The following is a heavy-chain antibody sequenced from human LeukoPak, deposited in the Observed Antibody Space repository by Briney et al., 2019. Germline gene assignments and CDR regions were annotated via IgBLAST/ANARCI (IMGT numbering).Heavy chain of an antibody. CDR3: AGRTYYYDSSGYLRDY. CDR1: GGSISSSSYY. V-gene: IGHV4-39*01. D-gene: IGHD3-22*01. J-gene: IGHJ4*02. Sequence: SETLSLTCIVSGGSISSSSYYWGWIRQPPGKGLEWIGSIYYSGSTYYNPSLKSRVTISVDTSKNQFSLKLSSVTAADTAVYYCAGRTYYYDSSGYLRDYWGQGTLVTVSS. CDR2: IYYSGST.